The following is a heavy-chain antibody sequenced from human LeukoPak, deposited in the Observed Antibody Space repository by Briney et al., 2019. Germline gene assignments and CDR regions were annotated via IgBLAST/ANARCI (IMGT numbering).Heavy chain of an antibody. Sequence: ASVKVSCKASGYTFTGYYMHWVRQAPGQGLEWMGWINPNSGGTNYAQKFQGRVTMTRDTSISTAYMELSRLRSDDTAVYYCARDYIVVVPAAWFDPWGQGILVTVSS. J-gene: IGHJ5*02. CDR2: INPNSGGT. CDR1: GYTFTGYY. CDR3: ARDYIVVVPAAWFDP. V-gene: IGHV1-2*02. D-gene: IGHD2-2*01.